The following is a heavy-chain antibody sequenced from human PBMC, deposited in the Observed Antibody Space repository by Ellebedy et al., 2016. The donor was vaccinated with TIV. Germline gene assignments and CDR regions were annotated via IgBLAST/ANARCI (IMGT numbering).Heavy chain of an antibody. CDR3: AREYYYDSGSSNNWFDP. J-gene: IGHJ5*02. V-gene: IGHV4-59*11. CDR1: GGSISSHF. CDR2: IYHSGST. D-gene: IGHD3-10*01. Sequence: PSETLFLTCTVSGGSISSHFWNWIRQPPGKGLEWIGYIYHSGSTNYNPSLKSRVTISVDTSKNQLSLKLNSVTAADTAVYYCAREYYYDSGSSNNWFDPWGQGTLVTVSS.